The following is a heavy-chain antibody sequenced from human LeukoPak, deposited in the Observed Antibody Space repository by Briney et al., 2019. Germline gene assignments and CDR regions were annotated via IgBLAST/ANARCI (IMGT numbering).Heavy chain of an antibody. Sequence: GGSLRLSCGGSGFTFSSYAMSWDRQAPGKGLEWVSAISGSGTDTFYANSAKGRFTISRDNPKNTLYLQMNSLRAEDTAVYYCAKGGGSSCYSPSDYWGQGTLVTVSS. D-gene: IGHD2-15*01. CDR2: ISGSGTDT. J-gene: IGHJ4*02. CDR3: AKGGGSSCYSPSDY. V-gene: IGHV3-23*01. CDR1: GFTFSSYA.